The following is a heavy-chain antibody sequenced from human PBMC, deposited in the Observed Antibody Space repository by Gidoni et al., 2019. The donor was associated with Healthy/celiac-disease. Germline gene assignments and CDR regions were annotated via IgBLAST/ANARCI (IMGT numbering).Heavy chain of an antibody. V-gene: IGHV4-39*01. D-gene: IGHD3-16*01. CDR1: GGSISSSSYY. J-gene: IGHJ5*02. CDR3: ASDGMITFGGVTVLAP. CDR2: IYYSGST. Sequence: QLQLQESGPGLVKPSETLSLTCTVSGGSISSSSYYWGWIRQPPGKGLEWIGSIYYSGSTYYNPSLKSRVTISVDTSKNQFSLKLSSVTAADTAVYYCASDGMITFGGVTVLAPWGQGTLVTVSS.